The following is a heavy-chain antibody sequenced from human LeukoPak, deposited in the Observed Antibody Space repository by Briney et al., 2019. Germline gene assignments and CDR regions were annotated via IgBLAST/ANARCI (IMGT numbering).Heavy chain of an antibody. Sequence: PGGSLRLSCAASGFTFSDYYMSWIRQAPGKGLEWVSYISSSGSTIYYADSVKGRFTISRDNAKNSLYLQMNSLRAEDTAVHYCARSRYGSGSYYKGPYYYYMDVWGKGTTVTVSS. CDR3: ARSRYGSGSYYKGPYYYYMDV. CDR1: GFTFSDYY. D-gene: IGHD3-10*01. CDR2: ISSSGSTI. V-gene: IGHV3-11*04. J-gene: IGHJ6*03.